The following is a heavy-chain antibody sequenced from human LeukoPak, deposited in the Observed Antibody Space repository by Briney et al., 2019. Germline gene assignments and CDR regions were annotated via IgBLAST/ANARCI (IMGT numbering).Heavy chain of an antibody. CDR2: ISGSGGST. V-gene: IGHV3-23*01. D-gene: IGHD2-15*01. Sequence: GGSLRLSCAASGFTFSSYAMSWVRQAPGKGLEWVSAISGSGGSTYYADSVKGRFTISRDNSKNTLYLQMNSLRAEDTAVYYCATRIVVEVAATPFPVYWGQGTLVTVSS. CDR1: GFTFSSYA. J-gene: IGHJ4*02. CDR3: ATRIVVEVAATPFPVY.